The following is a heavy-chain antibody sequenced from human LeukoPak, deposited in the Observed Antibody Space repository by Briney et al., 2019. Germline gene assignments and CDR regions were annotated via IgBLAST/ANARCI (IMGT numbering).Heavy chain of an antibody. CDR3: AKALRSNLLFDY. J-gene: IGHJ4*02. CDR2: ISGSGGST. D-gene: IGHD5/OR15-5a*01. V-gene: IGHV3-23*01. Sequence: PGGSLRLSCAASGFTFSSYAMSWVRQAPGKGLEWVSAISGSGGSTYYADSVKGRLTISRDNSKNTLYLQMNSLRAEDTAVYYCAKALRSNLLFDYWGQGTLATVSS. CDR1: GFTFSSYA.